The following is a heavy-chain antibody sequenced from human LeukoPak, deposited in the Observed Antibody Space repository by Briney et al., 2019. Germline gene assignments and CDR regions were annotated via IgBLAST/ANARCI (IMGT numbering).Heavy chain of an antibody. CDR1: RYTFTSYD. D-gene: IGHD6-19*01. V-gene: IGHV1-8*01. J-gene: IGHJ4*02. CDR3: ARVMGIAVANDY. Sequence: GASVKVSCKASRYTFTSYDINWVRQATGQGLEWLGWMNPNSGNTGYAQKFQGRVTMTRNTSISTAYMALSSLRSEDTAVYYCARVMGIAVANDYWGQGTLVTFSA. CDR2: MNPNSGNT.